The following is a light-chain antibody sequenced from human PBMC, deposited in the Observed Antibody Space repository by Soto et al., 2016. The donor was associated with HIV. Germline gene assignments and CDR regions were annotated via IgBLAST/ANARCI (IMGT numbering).Light chain of an antibody. CDR2: GKN. Sequence: SSELTQDPAVSVALGQTVRITCQGDSLRSYYASWYQQKPGQAPVLVIYGKNKRPSGIPDRSSGSSSGNTASLTITGAQAEDEADYYCNSRDSSGKHVVFGGGTKLTVL. CDR3: NSRDSSGKHVV. CDR1: SLRSYY. V-gene: IGLV3-19*01. J-gene: IGLJ2*01.